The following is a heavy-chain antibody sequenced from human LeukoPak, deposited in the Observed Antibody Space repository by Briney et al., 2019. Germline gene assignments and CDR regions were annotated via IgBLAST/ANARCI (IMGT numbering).Heavy chain of an antibody. CDR1: GYSFTSYW. CDR2: MNPNSGNT. Sequence: GESLKISCKGSGYSFTSYWIGWVRQATGQGLEWMGWMNPNSGNTGYAQKFQGRVTITRNTSISTAYMELSSLRSEDTAVYYCARETSSRFFDCWGQGTLLTVSS. J-gene: IGHJ4*02. CDR3: ARETSSRFFDC. V-gene: IGHV1-8*03.